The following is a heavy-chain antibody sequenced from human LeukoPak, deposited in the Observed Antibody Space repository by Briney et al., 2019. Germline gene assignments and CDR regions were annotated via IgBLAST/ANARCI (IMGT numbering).Heavy chain of an antibody. CDR3: AKDPCGGDCPFDY. Sequence: PGGSLRLSCAASGFTFRSYDMHWVRQATGKGLEWVSDIGTAGEIYYPGSVKGRFTISRDNSKNTLYLQMNSLRAEDTAVYYCAKDPCGGDCPFDYWGQGTLVTVSS. CDR2: IGTAGEI. J-gene: IGHJ4*02. CDR1: GFTFRSYD. V-gene: IGHV3-13*01. D-gene: IGHD2-21*02.